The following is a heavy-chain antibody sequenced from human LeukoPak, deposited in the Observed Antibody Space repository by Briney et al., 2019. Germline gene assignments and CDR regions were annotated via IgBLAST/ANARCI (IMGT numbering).Heavy chain of an antibody. Sequence: ASVKVSCKASGYTFTNYGVSWVRQAPGQGLEWMGWINAYNGDTHYAQNLQGRLTMTTDTSTSTAFMKLRSLRPDDTAVYYCARWGLVAPGTYYYYYMDVWGRGTTVTVSS. CDR1: GYTFTNYG. J-gene: IGHJ6*03. CDR3: ARWGLVAPGTYYYYYMDV. D-gene: IGHD2-2*01. V-gene: IGHV1-18*01. CDR2: INAYNGDT.